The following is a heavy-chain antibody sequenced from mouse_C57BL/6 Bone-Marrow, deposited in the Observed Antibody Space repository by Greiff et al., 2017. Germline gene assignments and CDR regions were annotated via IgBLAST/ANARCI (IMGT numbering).Heavy chain of an antibody. CDR3: TRRYYGSSYFDY. D-gene: IGHD1-1*01. J-gene: IGHJ2*01. V-gene: IGHV1-15*01. CDR2: IDPETGGT. CDR1: GYTFTDYE. Sequence: VKLVESGAELVRPGASVTLSCKASGYTFTDYEMHWVKQTPVHGLEWIGAIDPETGGTAYNQKFKGKAILTADKSSSTAYMELRSLTSEDSAVYYCTRRYYGSSYFDYWGQGTTLTVSS.